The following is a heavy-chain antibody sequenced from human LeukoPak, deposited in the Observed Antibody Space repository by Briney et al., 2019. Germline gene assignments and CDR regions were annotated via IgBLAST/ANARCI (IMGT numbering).Heavy chain of an antibody. Sequence: GGSLRLSCVASGFTFSSNGMHWVRQAPGKGLEWVTFIQYDGSKKYYADSVKGRFTISRDNSKNTLYLQMNSLRAEDTAVYYCARGGIVVVPAAMDWGQGTLVTVSS. CDR2: IQYDGSKK. V-gene: IGHV3-30*02. CDR3: ARGGIVVVPAAMD. D-gene: IGHD2-2*01. CDR1: GFTFSSNG. J-gene: IGHJ4*02.